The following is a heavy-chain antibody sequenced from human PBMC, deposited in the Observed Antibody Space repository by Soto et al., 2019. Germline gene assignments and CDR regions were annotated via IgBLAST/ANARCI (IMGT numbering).Heavy chain of an antibody. CDR3: VKDRHYYYDSSTFDY. J-gene: IGHJ4*02. CDR1: GFTFSSYA. Sequence: GGSLRLSCSASGFTFSSYAIHWVRQAPGKGLEYVSAISSNGGSTNYADSVKGRFTISRDNSKNTLYLQMSSLRAEDTAVYYCVKDRHYYYDSSTFDYWGQGTLVTVSS. V-gene: IGHV3-64D*06. D-gene: IGHD3-22*01. CDR2: ISSNGGST.